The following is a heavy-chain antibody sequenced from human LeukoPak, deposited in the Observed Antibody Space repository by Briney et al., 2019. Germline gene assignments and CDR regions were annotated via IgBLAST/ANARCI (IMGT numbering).Heavy chain of an antibody. CDR1: GYTLPELC. D-gene: IGHD1-14*01. CDR3: STLSNWNHGDY. V-gene: IGHV1-24*01. J-gene: IGHJ4*02. CDR2: FYPEDGET. Sequence: GASVKVSCKVSGYTLPELCMHWVRQAPGKGLEGTGGFYPEDGETIYAQKFQGRVTMPEDTSTDPAYMELSGLRSEDRAPYSFSTLSNWNHGDYGGQGTLVTVS.